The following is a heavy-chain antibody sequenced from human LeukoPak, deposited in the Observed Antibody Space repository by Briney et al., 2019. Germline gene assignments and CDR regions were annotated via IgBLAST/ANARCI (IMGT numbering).Heavy chain of an antibody. D-gene: IGHD2-2*01. V-gene: IGHV3-23*01. CDR1: GFALSSTA. Sequence: GGSLRLSCAASGFALSSTAMSWVRQAPGKGLEWVSTIPISDGKTYYADSVKGRFSISRDNSKNTLYLQMNSLRAEDTAVYYCAKLGTSDDYWGEGTLVTVSS. CDR3: AKLGTSDDY. CDR2: IPISDGKT. J-gene: IGHJ4*02.